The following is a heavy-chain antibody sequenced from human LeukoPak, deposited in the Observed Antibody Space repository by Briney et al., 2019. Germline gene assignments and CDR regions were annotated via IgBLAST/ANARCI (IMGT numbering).Heavy chain of an antibody. J-gene: IGHJ3*02. D-gene: IGHD2-2*01. CDR2: VSAYNGNT. V-gene: IGHV1-18*04. Sequence: ASVDVFCKASGYPFNSYGISWVRQAPGQGLEGMGWVSAYNGNTNYAQKLQGRVTMTTDTSTSTAYMELRSLRSDDTAVYYCARRDIVVVQTDAFDIWGQGTMVTVSS. CDR1: GYPFNSYG. CDR3: ARRDIVVVQTDAFDI.